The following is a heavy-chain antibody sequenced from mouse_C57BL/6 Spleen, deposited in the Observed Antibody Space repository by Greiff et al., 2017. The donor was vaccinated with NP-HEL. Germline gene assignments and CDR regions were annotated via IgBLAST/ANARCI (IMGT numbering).Heavy chain of an antibody. D-gene: IGHD1-1*01. CDR2: IHPNSGST. J-gene: IGHJ4*01. Sequence: VQLQQPGAELVKPGASVKLSCKASGYTFTSYWMHWVKQRPGQGLEWIGMIHPNSGSTNYNEKFKSKATLTVDKSSSTAYMQLSSLTSEDSAVYYCANTYYYGSSLYAMDYWGQGTSVTVSS. CDR1: GYTFTSYW. CDR3: ANTYYYGSSLYAMDY. V-gene: IGHV1-64*01.